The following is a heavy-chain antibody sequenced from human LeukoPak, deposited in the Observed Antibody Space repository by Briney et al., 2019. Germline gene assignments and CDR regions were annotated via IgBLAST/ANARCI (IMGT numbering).Heavy chain of an antibody. D-gene: IGHD2-2*01. CDR2: ISGDAVTS. CDR3: ADGYCSSSNCYSLFDY. CDR1: GFTFKNYA. J-gene: IGHJ4*02. Sequence: PGGSLRLSCAASGFTFKNYAMNWVRQSPGQGLEWVSTISGDAVTSWYADSVKGRFTVSRDNSKNTLYLQTNSLRVEDTAVYYCADGYCSSSNCYSLFDYWGQGTLVTVSS. V-gene: IGHV3-23*01.